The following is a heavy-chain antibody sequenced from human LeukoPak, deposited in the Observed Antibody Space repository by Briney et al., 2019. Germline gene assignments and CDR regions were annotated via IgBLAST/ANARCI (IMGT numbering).Heavy chain of an antibody. D-gene: IGHD3-3*01. CDR2: IIPIFGTA. J-gene: IGHJ6*02. CDR1: GGTFSSYA. CDR3: ATLGDVLRLFPLISLDGMDV. Sequence: GASVKVSCKASGGTFSSYAISWVRQAPGQGLEWMGGIIPIFGTANYAQKFQGRVTITADESTSTAYMELSSLRSEDTAVYYCATLGDVLRLFPLISLDGMDVWGQGTTVTVSS. V-gene: IGHV1-69*13.